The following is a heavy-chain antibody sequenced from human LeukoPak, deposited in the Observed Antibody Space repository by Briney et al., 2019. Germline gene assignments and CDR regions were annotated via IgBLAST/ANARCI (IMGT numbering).Heavy chain of an antibody. Sequence: GGSLRLSCAASGFTFSSYAMHWVRQAPGKGLEWVAVISYDGSNKYYADSVKGRFTISRDNSKNTLYLQMNSLRAEDTAVYYRARDHEQWLVLGAFDIWGQGTMVTVSS. V-gene: IGHV3-30-3*01. D-gene: IGHD6-19*01. CDR2: ISYDGSNK. CDR1: GFTFSSYA. J-gene: IGHJ3*02. CDR3: ARDHEQWLVLGAFDI.